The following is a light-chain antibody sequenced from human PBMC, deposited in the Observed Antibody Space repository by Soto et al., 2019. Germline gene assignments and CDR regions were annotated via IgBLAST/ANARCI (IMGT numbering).Light chain of an antibody. CDR1: QSINNY. Sequence: DIQMTQSPSYLSASVGDRVTITCRASQSINNYLNWYQQKPGRAPKLLIYDASNLEAGVPSRFRGSGSGTDFTFTISRLQPEDIATYYCQQYENLPTVGQGTRLEIK. V-gene: IGKV1-33*01. CDR2: DAS. CDR3: QQYENLPT. J-gene: IGKJ5*01.